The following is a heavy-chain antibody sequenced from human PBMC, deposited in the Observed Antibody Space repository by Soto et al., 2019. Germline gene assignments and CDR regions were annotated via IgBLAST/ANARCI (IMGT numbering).Heavy chain of an antibody. D-gene: IGHD5-18*01. Sequence: SETLSLTCAVYGGSFSGYYWSWIRPPPGKGLEWIGEINHSGSTNYNPSLKSRVTISVDTSKNQFSLKLSSVTAADTAVYYCARGGTWIQLWSPVFDYWGQGTLVTVSS. CDR2: INHSGST. CDR3: ARGGTWIQLWSPVFDY. V-gene: IGHV4-34*01. CDR1: GGSFSGYY. J-gene: IGHJ4*02.